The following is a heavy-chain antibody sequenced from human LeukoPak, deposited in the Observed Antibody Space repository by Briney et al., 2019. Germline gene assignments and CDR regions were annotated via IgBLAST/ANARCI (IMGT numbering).Heavy chain of an antibody. Sequence: GGSLRLSCAASGFTVSSNYMSWVRQAPGKGLERVSVIYSGGSTYYADSVKGRFTISRDNSKNTLYLQMNSLRAEDTAVYYCATPPGGYFDWLAQNYYYGMDVWGQGTTVTVSS. CDR2: IYSGGST. J-gene: IGHJ6*02. V-gene: IGHV3-66*01. CDR3: ATPPGGYFDWLAQNYYYGMDV. CDR1: GFTVSSNY. D-gene: IGHD3-9*01.